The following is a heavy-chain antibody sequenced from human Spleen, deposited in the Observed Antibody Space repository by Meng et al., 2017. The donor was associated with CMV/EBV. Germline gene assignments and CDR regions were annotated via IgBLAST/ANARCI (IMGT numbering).Heavy chain of an antibody. V-gene: IGHV4-39*07. Sequence: QLQRQESGPGLVKPSETLSLTCTVSGGSISSSSYYWGWIRQPPGKGLEWIGSIYYSGSTYYNPSLKSRVTISVDTSKNQFSLKLSSVTAADTAVYYCARSTGTEYFQHWGQGTLVTVSS. CDR3: ARSTGTEYFQH. CDR1: GGSISSSSYY. D-gene: IGHD2-8*02. CDR2: IYYSGST. J-gene: IGHJ1*01.